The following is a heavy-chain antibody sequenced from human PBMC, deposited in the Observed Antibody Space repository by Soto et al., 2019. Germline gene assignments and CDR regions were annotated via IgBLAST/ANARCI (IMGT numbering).Heavy chain of an antibody. J-gene: IGHJ6*02. CDR3: TTDLLGRQSIFGVVTRNYGMDV. V-gene: IGHV3-15*07. Sequence: GGSLRLSCAASGFTFSNAWMNWVRQAPGKGLEWVGRIKSKTDGGTTDYAAPVKGRFTISRDDSKNTLYLQMNSLKTEDTAVYYCTTDLLGRQSIFGVVTRNYGMDVWGQGTTVTVSS. D-gene: IGHD3-3*01. CDR1: GFTFSNAW. CDR2: IKSKTDGGTT.